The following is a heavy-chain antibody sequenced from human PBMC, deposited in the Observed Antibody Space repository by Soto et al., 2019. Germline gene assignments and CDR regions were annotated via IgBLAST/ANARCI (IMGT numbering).Heavy chain of an antibody. CDR3: ASAIVVVVAATPEGYFDY. CDR1: GGSISSGGYY. CDR2: IYYSGST. J-gene: IGHJ4*02. V-gene: IGHV4-31*03. D-gene: IGHD2-15*01. Sequence: PSETLSLTCTVSGGSISSGGYYWSWIRQHPGKGLEWIGYIYYSGSTYYNPSLKSRVTISVDTSKNQFSLKLSSVTAADTAVYYCASAIVVVVAATPEGYFDYWGQGTLVTVSS.